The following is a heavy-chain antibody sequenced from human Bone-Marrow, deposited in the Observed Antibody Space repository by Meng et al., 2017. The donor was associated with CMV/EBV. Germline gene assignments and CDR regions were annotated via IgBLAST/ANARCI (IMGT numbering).Heavy chain of an antibody. Sequence: SETLSLTCTVSGGSVSSGSYHWSWIRQPPGKGLEWIGFIYDSGSTNYNPSLKSRVTISVDTSKNQFSLKLSSVTTADTAVYYCARGSSGWDYYYYYGMDVWGQGTTVTVSS. CDR1: GGSVSSGSYH. V-gene: IGHV4-61*01. J-gene: IGHJ6*02. CDR3: ARGSSGWDYYYYYGMDV. D-gene: IGHD6-19*01. CDR2: IYDSGST.